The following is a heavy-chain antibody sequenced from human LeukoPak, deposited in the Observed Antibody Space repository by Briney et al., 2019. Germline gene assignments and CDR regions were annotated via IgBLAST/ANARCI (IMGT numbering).Heavy chain of an antibody. D-gene: IGHD4-17*01. CDR1: GYTFTSYG. Sequence: ASVKVSCKASGYTFTSYGISWVRQAPGQGLEWMGWISPYNGNTNYAQNLQGRVTMTTDTSTSTVYMELRSLRSDDTAVYYCARDWWYGDYSIGDNWGQGTLVSVS. J-gene: IGHJ4*02. CDR3: ARDWWYGDYSIGDN. V-gene: IGHV1-18*01. CDR2: ISPYNGNT.